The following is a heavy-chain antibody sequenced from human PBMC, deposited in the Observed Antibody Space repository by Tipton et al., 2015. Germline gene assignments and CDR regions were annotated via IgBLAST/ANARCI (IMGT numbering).Heavy chain of an antibody. CDR3: ARDAGAGDTRGFYYIY. V-gene: IGHV4-59*01. CDR1: SDSINKYY. Sequence: LSLTCTVSSDSINKYYWSWIRQPPGKELEWIGYIQYSGSTNYNPSLKSRVTISVDTSKTQFSLRLNSVTAADTAVYYCARDAGAGDTRGFYYIYWGRGTLVSVSS. CDR2: IQYSGST. D-gene: IGHD3-22*01. J-gene: IGHJ4*02.